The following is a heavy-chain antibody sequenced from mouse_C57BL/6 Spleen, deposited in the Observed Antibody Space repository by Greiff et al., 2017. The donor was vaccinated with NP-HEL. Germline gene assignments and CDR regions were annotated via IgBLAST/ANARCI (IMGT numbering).Heavy chain of an antibody. CDR2: ISGGGGNT. Sequence: EVQLMESGGGLVKPGGSLKLSCAASGFTFSSYTMSWVRQTPEKRLEWVATISGGGGNTYYPDSVKGRFTISRDNAKNTLYLQMSSLRSEDTALYYCARRYYDAMDYWGQGTSVTVSS. CDR3: ARRYYDAMDY. V-gene: IGHV5-9*01. J-gene: IGHJ4*01. CDR1: GFTFSSYT. D-gene: IGHD2-1*01.